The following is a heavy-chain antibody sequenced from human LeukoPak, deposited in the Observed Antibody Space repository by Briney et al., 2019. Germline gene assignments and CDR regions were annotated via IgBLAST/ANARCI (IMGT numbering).Heavy chain of an antibody. V-gene: IGHV3-11*04. J-gene: IGHJ4*02. CDR2: NSGSGRTI. CDR1: GFTYSEYH. CDR3: ARNKLIRAGYWGSRVDTDY. Sequence: GGTLRLSCAVSGFTYSEYHMSGVTQPPAKGLGCGSYNSGSGRTIYYADSVKGRFTISRDNAKDSLYLQMNSLRAEDTAVYYCARNKLIRAGYWGSRVDTDYWGQGTLVTVSS. D-gene: IGHD5-18*01.